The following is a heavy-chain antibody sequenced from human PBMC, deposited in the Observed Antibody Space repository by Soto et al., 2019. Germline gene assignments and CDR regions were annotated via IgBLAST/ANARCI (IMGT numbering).Heavy chain of an antibody. D-gene: IGHD1-26*01. J-gene: IGHJ5*02. CDR3: ATQEVGGSYVYTFDP. CDR2: IYYSGST. V-gene: IGHV4-39*02. Sequence: QLQLQESGPGLVKPSETLSLTCTVSGGSISSSSYYWGWIRQPPGKGLEWIGSIYYSGSTYYNPSLKSRVTIPVDTSTNHFSLKLSSVTAADTAVYYCATQEVGGSYVYTFDPWGQGTLVTVSS. CDR1: GGSISSSSYY.